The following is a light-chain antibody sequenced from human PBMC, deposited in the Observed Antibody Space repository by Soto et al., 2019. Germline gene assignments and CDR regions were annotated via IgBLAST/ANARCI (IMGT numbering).Light chain of an antibody. CDR3: LQDCNYPWT. J-gene: IGKJ1*01. CDR1: QDIRND. V-gene: IGKV1-6*01. CDR2: AVS. Sequence: IHMTQSPSSVSASLGDRVTITSRASQDIRNDLGWYQQRPGKAPKLLIHAVSTLQSGVPSRFSGSGSGADFTLTITSLQPEDSATYYCLQDCNYPWTFGQGTKVDIK.